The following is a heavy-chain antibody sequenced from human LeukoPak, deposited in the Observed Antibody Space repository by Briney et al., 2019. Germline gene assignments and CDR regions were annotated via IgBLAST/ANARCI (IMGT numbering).Heavy chain of an antibody. CDR1: GFTLSNFS. V-gene: IGHV3-23*01. Sequence: PGGSLRLSCTASGFTLSNFSMSWVRRAPGKGLEWVSGNTGSVEYYANSVNGRFTISRDNSKNTLYLQMNNLVAEDTDTDYCSRGSDLASYNELEYWGQGTLVTVSS. J-gene: IGHJ4*02. CDR3: SRGSDLASYNELEY. CDR2: NTGSVE. D-gene: IGHD2-21*01.